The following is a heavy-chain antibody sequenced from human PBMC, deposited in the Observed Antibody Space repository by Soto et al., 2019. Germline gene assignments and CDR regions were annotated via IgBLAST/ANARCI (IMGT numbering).Heavy chain of an antibody. CDR2: IYTTGST. CDR1: SGSIITYY. D-gene: IGHD6-13*01. Sequence: SETLSRTGIVSSGSIITYYWIWIRRPAGKGLEWIGRIYTTGSTLYNPSLKSRVTMSVDTSKNQFSLKLSSVTAADTAVYFCAGGAAADFFDYWGQGTLVTVSS. CDR3: AGGAAADFFDY. J-gene: IGHJ4*02. V-gene: IGHV4-4*07.